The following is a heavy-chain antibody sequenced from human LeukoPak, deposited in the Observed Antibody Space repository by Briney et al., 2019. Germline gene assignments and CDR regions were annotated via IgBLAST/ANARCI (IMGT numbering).Heavy chain of an antibody. Sequence: GASVKVSCKASGGTFSSYAISLVRQAPGQGLEWMGGIIPIFGTANYAQKFQGRVTITTDESTSTAYMELSSLRSEDTALYYCAKDMTEMATTFDYWGQGTLVTVSS. D-gene: IGHD5-24*01. CDR2: IIPIFGTA. V-gene: IGHV1-69*05. CDR3: AKDMTEMATTFDY. CDR1: GGTFSSYA. J-gene: IGHJ4*02.